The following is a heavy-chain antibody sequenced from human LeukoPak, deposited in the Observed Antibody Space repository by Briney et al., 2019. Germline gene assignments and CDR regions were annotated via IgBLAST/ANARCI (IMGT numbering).Heavy chain of an antibody. CDR3: ARGRFLEWLPVPDY. D-gene: IGHD3-3*01. CDR1: GFTFDDYG. Sequence: RTGGSLRLSCAASGFTFDDYGMGWVRQAPGKGLEWVSGINWNGGSTAYADSVKGRFTISRDNAKNSLYLQMNSLRGEDTALYYCARGRFLEWLPVPDYWGQGTLVTVSS. J-gene: IGHJ4*02. CDR2: INWNGGST. V-gene: IGHV3-20*04.